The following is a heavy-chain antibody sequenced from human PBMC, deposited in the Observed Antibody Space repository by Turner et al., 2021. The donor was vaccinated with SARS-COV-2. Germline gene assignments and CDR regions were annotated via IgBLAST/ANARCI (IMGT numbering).Heavy chain of an antibody. J-gene: IGHJ6*02. Sequence: EVQLVESGGGLVKPGGSLRLSCAASGFTFSTHSMNWVRQAPGKGLEWVSSISSSSTYIYYADSVKGRFTISRDNAKNSLYLQMNSLRAEDTAVYYCARYRRDYDFWSGAYGMGGMDVWGQGTTVTVSS. V-gene: IGHV3-21*01. CDR3: ARYRRDYDFWSGAYGMGGMDV. CDR2: ISSSSTYI. CDR1: GFTFSTHS. D-gene: IGHD3-3*01.